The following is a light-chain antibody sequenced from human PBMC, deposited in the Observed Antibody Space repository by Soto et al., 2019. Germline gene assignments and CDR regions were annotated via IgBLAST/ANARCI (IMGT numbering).Light chain of an antibody. CDR3: QQANSFQLT. CDR2: GAS. Sequence: DIQMTQSPSSVSASVGDRVTITCRASQDIDSRLAWYQQKPGNAPNLLLYGASNLQSGVPSRFSGSGSGTDFTLTISSLQPEDFATYYCQQANSFQLTFGGGTKV. J-gene: IGKJ4*01. CDR1: QDIDSR. V-gene: IGKV1-12*01.